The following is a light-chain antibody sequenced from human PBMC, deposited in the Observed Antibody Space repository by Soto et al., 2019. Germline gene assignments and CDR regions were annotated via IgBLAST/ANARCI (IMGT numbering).Light chain of an antibody. J-gene: IGLJ2*01. CDR3: QSYDSSLSGPVV. Sequence: QSDLTQPPSVSGAPGQRVTIPCTGSSSNIGAGYDVHWYQQLPGTAPKLLMYGNNNRPSGVPDRFSGSQFGTSASLAITGLQAEDEADYYCQSYDSSLSGPVVFGGGTKLTVL. CDR2: GNN. CDR1: SSNIGAGYD. V-gene: IGLV1-40*01.